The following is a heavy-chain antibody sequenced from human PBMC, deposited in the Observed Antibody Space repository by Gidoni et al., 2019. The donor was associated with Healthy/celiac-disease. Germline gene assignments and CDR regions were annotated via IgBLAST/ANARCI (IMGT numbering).Heavy chain of an antibody. D-gene: IGHD2-2*01. CDR2: IRGSGGST. CDR1: GLTFSSYA. CDR3: AKGGAVVPAVTPGDYYYMDV. V-gene: IGHV3-23*01. J-gene: IGHJ6*03. Sequence: EVQLLESGGGLVQPGGSLRLSCAASGLTFSSYAMRWVRQAPGKGLEWVSAIRGSGGSTYYANSVKGRFTISRDNSKNTLYLQISSLRAEDTAVYYCAKGGAVVPAVTPGDYYYMDVWGKGNTVTVSS.